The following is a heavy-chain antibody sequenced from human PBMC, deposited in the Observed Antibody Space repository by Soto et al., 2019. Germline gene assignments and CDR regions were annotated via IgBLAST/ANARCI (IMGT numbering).Heavy chain of an antibody. D-gene: IGHD2-21*02. CDR1: GFTFSSYA. V-gene: IGHV3-23*01. CDR3: ARRGGNSFQPPHFDY. Sequence: GSLRLSCAASGFTFSSYAMSWVRQAPGKGLEWVSAISGSGDSTYYADSVKGRFTISRDNSKNTLYLQMNSLRAEDTAVYYCARRGGNSFQPPHFDYWGQGTLVTVS. CDR2: ISGSGDST. J-gene: IGHJ4*02.